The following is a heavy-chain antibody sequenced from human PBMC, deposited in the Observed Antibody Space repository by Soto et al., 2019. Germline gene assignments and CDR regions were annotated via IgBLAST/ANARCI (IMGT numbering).Heavy chain of an antibody. CDR2: INAGNGNT. D-gene: IGHD6-19*01. V-gene: IGHV1-3*01. CDR3: ARNQERIAVARGGNCFDP. Sequence: GASVKVSCKASGYTFTSYAMHWVRQAPGQRLEWMGWINAGNGNTKYSQKFQGRGTITRDTSASTAYMELSSLRSEDTAVYYCARNQERIAVARGGNCFDPWGQGTLVTVSS. CDR1: GYTFTSYA. J-gene: IGHJ5*02.